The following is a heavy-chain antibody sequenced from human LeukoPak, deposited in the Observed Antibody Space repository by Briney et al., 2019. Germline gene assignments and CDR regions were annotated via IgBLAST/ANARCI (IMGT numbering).Heavy chain of an antibody. CDR2: ISWDGGST. CDR3: AKGSAIFGVVIIDDAFDI. CDR1: GFTFDDYA. D-gene: IGHD3-3*01. V-gene: IGHV3-43D*03. J-gene: IGHJ3*02. Sequence: GGSLRLSCAASGFTFDDYAMHWVRQAPGKGLEWVSLISWDGGSTYYADSVKGRFTISRDNSKNSLYLQMNSPRAEDTALYYCAKGSAIFGVVIIDDAFDIWGQGTMVTVSS.